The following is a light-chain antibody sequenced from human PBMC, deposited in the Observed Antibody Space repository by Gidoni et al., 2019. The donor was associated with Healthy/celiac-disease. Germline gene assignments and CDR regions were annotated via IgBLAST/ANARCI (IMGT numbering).Light chain of an antibody. Sequence: QSALTQPASVSGSPGQSIPISCTGTSSDVGGYNYVSWYQQHPGKAPKLMIYDVSNRPSGVSNRFSGSKSGNTASLTISGLQAEDEADYYCSSYTSSSTVVFGGGTKLTVX. CDR1: SSDVGGYNY. CDR2: DVS. V-gene: IGLV2-14*01. J-gene: IGLJ2*01. CDR3: SSYTSSSTVV.